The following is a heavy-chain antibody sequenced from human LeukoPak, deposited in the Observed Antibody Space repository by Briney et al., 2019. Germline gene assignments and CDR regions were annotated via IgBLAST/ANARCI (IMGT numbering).Heavy chain of an antibody. D-gene: IGHD6-19*01. CDR3: TKGWGDY. CDR2: IRSEAYGGTT. CDR1: GFSDGEDA. J-gene: IGHJ4*02. V-gene: IGHV3-49*04. Sequence: GGSLRLSCATSGFSDGEDAMSWVRQDPGNGPELVGFIRSEAYGGTTEYVASVKGRLTIPRDDSESIAYLQMTSLKIEDTAVYYCTKGWGDYWGRGTLVTVSS.